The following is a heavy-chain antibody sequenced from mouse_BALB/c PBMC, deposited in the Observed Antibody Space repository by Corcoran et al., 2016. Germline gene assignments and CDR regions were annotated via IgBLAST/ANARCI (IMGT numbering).Heavy chain of an antibody. D-gene: IGHD2-12*01. Sequence: EVQLQQSGPELVKPGASVKMSCKASGYTFTTYVMHWVKQKPGQGLEWIGYIYPYNDDTKYNEEFKGKATLTSDKSSNTAYMDLRSLTSEDSAVYYCAREGPGCYPFDYGGQGTTLTVSS. CDR1: GYTFTTYV. CDR3: AREGPGCYPFDY. CDR2: IYPYNDDT. V-gene: IGHV1S136*01. J-gene: IGHJ2*01.